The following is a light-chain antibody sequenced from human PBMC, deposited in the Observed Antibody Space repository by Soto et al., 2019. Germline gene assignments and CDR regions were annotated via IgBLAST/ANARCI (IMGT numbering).Light chain of an antibody. J-gene: IGLJ2*01. CDR1: SSDVGGYNY. CDR2: EVS. CDR3: STYTSISTFV. V-gene: IGLV2-14*01. Sequence: QSALTQPASVSGSPGQSITISCTGTSSDVGGYNYVSWYQQHPGKAPKLMIYEVSNRPSGVSNRFSGSKSGNTASLTISGLQAEDEADFYCSTYTSISTFVFGGGTKLTVL.